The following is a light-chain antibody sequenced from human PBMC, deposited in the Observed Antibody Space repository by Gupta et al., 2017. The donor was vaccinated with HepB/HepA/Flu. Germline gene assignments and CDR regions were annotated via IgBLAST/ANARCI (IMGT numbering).Light chain of an antibody. CDR3: AAWDDSLNGYV. J-gene: IGLJ1*01. Sequence: QSVLTQPPSASGPPGQRVTISCSGSSSNIGSNTVNWYQQLPGTAPKLLIYTSNHRPSGVPDRFSGSKSGTSASLAISGLQSDDEADYYCAAWDDSLNGYVFGTGTKVSVL. V-gene: IGLV1-44*01. CDR2: TSN. CDR1: SSNIGSNT.